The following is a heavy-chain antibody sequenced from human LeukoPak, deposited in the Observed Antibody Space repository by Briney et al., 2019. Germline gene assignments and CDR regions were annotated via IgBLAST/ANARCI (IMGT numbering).Heavy chain of an antibody. CDR1: GGSFSGYY. D-gene: IGHD1-26*01. CDR3: ARYIVSYPHDAFDI. J-gene: IGHJ3*02. Sequence: SETLSLACAVYGGSFSGYYWSWIRQPPGKGLEWIGEINHSGSTNYNPSLKSRVTISVDTSKNQFSLNLSSVTAADTAVYYCARYIVSYPHDAFDIWGQGTMVTVSS. V-gene: IGHV4-34*01. CDR2: INHSGST.